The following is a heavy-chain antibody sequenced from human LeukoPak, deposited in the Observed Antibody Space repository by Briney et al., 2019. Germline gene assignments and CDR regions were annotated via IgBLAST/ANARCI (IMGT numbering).Heavy chain of an antibody. Sequence: SETLSLTCAVSGGSIGSRNWWSWVRQPPGKGLQWIGEIYQSGSSIYNPSLKSRVTISVDTSKNQFSLKLSSVTAADTAVYYCARAPRYDYVWGSYKGHGAFDIWGQGTMVTVSS. CDR3: ARAPRYDYVWGSYKGHGAFDI. CDR1: GGSIGSRNW. V-gene: IGHV4-4*02. J-gene: IGHJ3*02. CDR2: IYQSGSS. D-gene: IGHD3-16*01.